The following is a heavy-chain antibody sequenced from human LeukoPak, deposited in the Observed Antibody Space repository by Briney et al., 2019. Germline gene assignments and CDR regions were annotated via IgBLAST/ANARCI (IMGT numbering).Heavy chain of an antibody. Sequence: GGSLRLSCAASGFTVSSNYMSWVRQAPGKGLEWVSVIYSGDSTYYADSVKGRFTISRDNSKNTLYLQMNSLRAEDTAVYYCARDNYGSGSLYYYYYMDVWGKGTTVTISS. D-gene: IGHD3-10*01. CDR3: ARDNYGSGSLYYYYYMDV. CDR2: IYSGDST. CDR1: GFTVSSNY. V-gene: IGHV3-66*01. J-gene: IGHJ6*03.